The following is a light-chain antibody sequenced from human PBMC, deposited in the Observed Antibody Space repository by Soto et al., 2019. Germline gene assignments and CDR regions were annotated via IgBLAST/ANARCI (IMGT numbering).Light chain of an antibody. CDR1: QGISNY. Sequence: DIQMTQSPSSLSASVGDRFTITCRASQGISNYLAWYQQKPGKVPKFLIYAASTLQSGVPSRFSGSGFGTDFTLTISSLQPEHFATYYCQQQYSLTFGGGPKVDIK. J-gene: IGKJ4*01. CDR3: QQQYSLT. CDR2: AAS. V-gene: IGKV1-27*01.